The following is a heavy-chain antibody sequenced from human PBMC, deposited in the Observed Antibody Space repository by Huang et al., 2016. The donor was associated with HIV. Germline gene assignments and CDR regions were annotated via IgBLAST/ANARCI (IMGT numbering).Heavy chain of an antibody. Sequence: EVQLVESGGGLVQPGGSLRLSCAASGFTFSNYSMNWVRQAPGKGLEWVSYISVGSNIIYYADSVKGRFTISRNNAKNSLFLQMNSLRDDDTAVYYCAKFTALYSYDNLHWGLGTLVTVSS. CDR3: AKFTALYSYDNLH. D-gene: IGHD3-10*01. V-gene: IGHV3-48*02. J-gene: IGHJ4*02. CDR2: ISVGSNII. CDR1: GFTFSNYS.